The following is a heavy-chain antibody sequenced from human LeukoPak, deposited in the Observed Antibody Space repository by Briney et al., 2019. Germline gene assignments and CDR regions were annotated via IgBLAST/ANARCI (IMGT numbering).Heavy chain of an antibody. CDR3: ARDRDRSGYDFFLSGIDY. Sequence: GGPLRLSCAASRFTFSSYAMHWVRQAPGKGLEWVAVISYDGSNKYYADSVTGRFTISRDNSKNTLYLQMNSLRVEDTAVYYCARDRDRSGYDFFLSGIDYWGQGTLVTVSS. CDR2: ISYDGSNK. CDR1: RFTFSSYA. J-gene: IGHJ4*02. V-gene: IGHV3-30-3*01. D-gene: IGHD5-12*01.